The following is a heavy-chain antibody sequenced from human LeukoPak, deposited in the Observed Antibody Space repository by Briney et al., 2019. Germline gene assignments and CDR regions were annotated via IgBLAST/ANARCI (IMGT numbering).Heavy chain of an antibody. V-gene: IGHV4-30-4*01. Sequence: SETLSLTCTVSGGSISGADYYWSWIRQPPGKGLEWIGYVYYSGSTYYSPSLKSRLTISVDTSKNQFSLELNSVTAADTAVYYCARGGGGSSTVTTYWFDPWGQGALVTVSS. CDR2: VYYSGST. J-gene: IGHJ5*02. CDR1: GGSISGADYY. D-gene: IGHD4-17*01. CDR3: ARGGGGSSTVTTYWFDP.